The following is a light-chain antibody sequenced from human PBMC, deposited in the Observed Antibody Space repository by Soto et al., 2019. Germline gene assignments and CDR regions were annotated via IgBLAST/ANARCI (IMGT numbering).Light chain of an antibody. CDR1: QSVRSN. V-gene: IGKV3-15*01. CDR2: GAS. J-gene: IGKJ4*01. Sequence: IVVTQSPATLSVSPGERATLSCRASQSVRSNLAWYQQKPGQAPRLLIYGASTRATGIPARFSGSGSGTEFTLTISSLQSEDSEVYYCHQYNIWPPLTFGGGTKVDIK. CDR3: HQYNIWPPLT.